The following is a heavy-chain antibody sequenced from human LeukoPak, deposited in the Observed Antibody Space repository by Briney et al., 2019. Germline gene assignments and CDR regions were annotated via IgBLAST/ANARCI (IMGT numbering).Heavy chain of an antibody. CDR2: IFASGST. CDR1: YGSISTYL. Sequence: SETLSLTCTVSYGSISTYLWNWVRQPAGKGLEWIGRIFASGSTFYSPSLKSRVTMSVDTSKNQFSLKLSSVTAADTAVYYCARVVRGQLQLHDAFDIWGQGTMVTVSS. D-gene: IGHD3-10*01. CDR3: ARVVRGQLQLHDAFDI. V-gene: IGHV4-4*07. J-gene: IGHJ3*02.